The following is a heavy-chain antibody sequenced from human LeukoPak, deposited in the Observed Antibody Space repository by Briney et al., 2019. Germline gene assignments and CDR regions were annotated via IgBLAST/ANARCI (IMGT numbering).Heavy chain of an antibody. V-gene: IGHV4-59*01. CDR2: IYYSGST. CDR1: GGSFSGYY. J-gene: IGHJ3*02. D-gene: IGHD2-2*01. CDR3: ARFSSTSCYFRPCAFDI. Sequence: PSETLSLTCAVYGGSFSGYYWSWIRQPPGKGLEWIGYIYYSGSTNYNPSLKSRVTISVDTSKNQFSLKLSSVTAADTAVYYCARFSSTSCYFRPCAFDIWGQGTMVTVSS.